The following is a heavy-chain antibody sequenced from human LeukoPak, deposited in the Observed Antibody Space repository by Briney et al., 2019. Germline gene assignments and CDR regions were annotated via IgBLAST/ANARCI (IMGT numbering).Heavy chain of an antibody. Sequence: ASVKVSCKASGYTFTDYYMHWVRQAPGQGLEWMGWINPNSGGSNYAQKFQGRVTMTRDTSISTAYMELSRLRSDDTAVYYCARDNYDYFWGSYRYYGGDYWGQGTLVTVSS. D-gene: IGHD3-16*02. J-gene: IGHJ4*02. V-gene: IGHV1-2*02. CDR1: GYTFTDYY. CDR2: INPNSGGS. CDR3: ARDNYDYFWGSYRYYGGDY.